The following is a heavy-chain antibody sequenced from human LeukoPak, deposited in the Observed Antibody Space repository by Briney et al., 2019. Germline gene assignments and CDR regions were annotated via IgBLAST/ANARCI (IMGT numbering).Heavy chain of an antibody. CDR3: ARGPPFGFDP. J-gene: IGHJ5*02. CDR2: IYYSGST. Sequence: SETLSLTCTVSGGSISSGGYYWSWIRQYPGQGLEWIGYIYYSGSTYYNPSLKSRVTISVDTSKNQFSLKLSSVTAADTAVYYCARGPPFGFDPWGQGTLVTVSS. CDR1: GGSISSGGYY. V-gene: IGHV4-31*03.